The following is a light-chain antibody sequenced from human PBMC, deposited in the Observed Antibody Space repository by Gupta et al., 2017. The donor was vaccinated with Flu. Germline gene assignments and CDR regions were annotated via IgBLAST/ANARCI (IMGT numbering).Light chain of an antibody. J-gene: IGLJ1*01. Sequence: QSALTQPASVSGSPGQSITISCTGTSSDVGTYNFVSWYQQHPGKAPKLMIYDVSIRPSGVSNRFSGSKSGNTASLTISGLQAGDEADYYCSSRSRTTTLKVFGTGTKVTVL. V-gene: IGLV2-14*03. CDR3: SSRSRTTTLKV. CDR1: SSDVGTYNF. CDR2: DVS.